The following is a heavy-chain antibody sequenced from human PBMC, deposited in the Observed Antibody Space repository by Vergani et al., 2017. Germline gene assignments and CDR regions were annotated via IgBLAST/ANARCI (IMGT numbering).Heavy chain of an antibody. CDR1: GGSISSGGYY. D-gene: IGHD3-3*01. CDR3: ARGAPSITIFGVVRGAFDI. Sequence: QVQLQEWGPGLVKPSQTLSLTCTVSGGSISSGGYYWSWIRQHPGKGLEWIGYIYYSGSTYYNPSLKSLVTISVDTSKNQFSLKLSSVTAADTAVYYCARGAPSITIFGVVRGAFDIWGQGTMVTVSS. V-gene: IGHV4-31*01. CDR2: IYYSGST. J-gene: IGHJ3*02.